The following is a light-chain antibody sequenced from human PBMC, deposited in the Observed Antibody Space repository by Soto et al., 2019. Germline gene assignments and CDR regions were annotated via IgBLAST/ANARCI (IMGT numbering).Light chain of an antibody. CDR3: QQYDNSPPSLT. CDR1: QSVSSTY. CDR2: GAS. V-gene: IGKV3-20*01. J-gene: IGKJ4*01. Sequence: EIVLTQSPGTLSLSPGERATLSCRASQSVSSTYLAWYQQRPGQAPRLLICGASSRATGIPDRFSGSGSGTDFTLTISRLEPEDFAVYYCQQYDNSPPSLTFGGGTKVDIK.